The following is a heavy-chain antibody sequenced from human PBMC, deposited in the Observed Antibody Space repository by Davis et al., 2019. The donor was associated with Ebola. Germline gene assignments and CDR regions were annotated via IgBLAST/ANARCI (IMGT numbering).Heavy chain of an antibody. CDR2: ISHSGST. CDR1: NNSISSYY. CDR3: ARDKGGASSDF. D-gene: IGHD6-6*01. Sequence: PSETLSLTCTVSNNSISSYYWTWIRQSPGKGLEWIGYISHSGSTKYNPSLKNRVTLSVDTSKNHFSLRLNSVAAADTAVYFCARDKGGASSDFWGQGILVSVSS. J-gene: IGHJ4*02. V-gene: IGHV4-59*01.